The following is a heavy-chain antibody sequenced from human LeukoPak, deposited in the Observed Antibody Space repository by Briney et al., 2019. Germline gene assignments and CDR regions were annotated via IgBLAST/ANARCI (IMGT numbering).Heavy chain of an antibody. CDR3: ARHYSSDPFDY. J-gene: IGHJ4*02. V-gene: IGHV4-59*08. CDR2: IDYSGRT. D-gene: IGHD2-21*01. CDR1: GASISSYY. Sequence: SETLSLTCSVSGASISSYYWSWIRQPPGKGLEWIGYIDYSGRTNYSPSLKSRVTISADTSKNQFSLKLTSLTAADTALYFCARHYSSDPFDYWGQGTLVTVSS.